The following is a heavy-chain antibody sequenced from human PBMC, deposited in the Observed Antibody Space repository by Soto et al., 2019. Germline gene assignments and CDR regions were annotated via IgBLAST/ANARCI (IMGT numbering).Heavy chain of an antibody. D-gene: IGHD2-2*02. V-gene: IGHV1-69*06. CDR3: ARDIVVVPAAITRVEGRMDV. CDR2: IITIFGTA. CDR1: GGTFSSYA. J-gene: IGHJ6*02. Sequence: QVQLVQSGAEVKKPGSSVKVSCKASGGTFSSYAISWVRQAPGQGLEWMGGIITIFGTANYAQKFQGRVTITADKSTSTAYMELSSVRSEDTAVYYCARDIVVVPAAITRVEGRMDVWGQGTTVTVSS.